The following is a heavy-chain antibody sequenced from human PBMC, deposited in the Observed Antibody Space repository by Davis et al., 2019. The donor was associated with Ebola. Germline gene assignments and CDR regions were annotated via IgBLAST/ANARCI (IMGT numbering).Heavy chain of an antibody. CDR3: ARGDIVVVPAGRLDP. Sequence: GESLKISCAASGFTFSSYRMSWVRQAPGKGLEWVANIKQDGSEKYYVDSVKGRFTISRDNAKNSLYLQMNSLRAEDTAVYYCARGDIVVVPAGRLDPWGQGTLVTVSS. D-gene: IGHD2-2*01. V-gene: IGHV3-7*01. J-gene: IGHJ5*02. CDR1: GFTFSSYR. CDR2: IKQDGSEK.